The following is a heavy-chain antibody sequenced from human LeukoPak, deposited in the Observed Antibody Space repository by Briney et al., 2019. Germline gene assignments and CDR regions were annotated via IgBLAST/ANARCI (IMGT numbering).Heavy chain of an antibody. J-gene: IGHJ4*02. CDR1: GFTFTTYA. Sequence: GGSLRLSCAASGFTFTTYAVDWVRLAPGKGLEWVSFISGSGDSTYYADSVKGRFTISRDNSKDTLYLQMSSVRVDDTAVYYCARDRGRYYDSRGFYWGYYFDSWGQGILVTVST. CDR2: ISGSGDST. D-gene: IGHD3-22*01. V-gene: IGHV3-23*01. CDR3: ARDRGRYYDSRGFYWGYYFDS.